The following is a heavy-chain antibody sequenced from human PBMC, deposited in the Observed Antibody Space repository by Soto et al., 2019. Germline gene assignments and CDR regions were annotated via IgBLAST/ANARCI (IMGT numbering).Heavy chain of an antibody. CDR1: GFSLTTRGVG. CDR3: AHIPNYYQYDWGYP. CDR2: IYLDDDK. Sequence: QITLKESGPTLVQPTQTLTLTCTFSGFSLTTRGVGVGWIRQPPGKALECLALIYLDDDKRYSPSLQSRLSIPKDTTKNQVVLTMTNVDPVDTATYYCAHIPNYYQYDWGYPWGQGTLVSVSS. J-gene: IGHJ5*02. V-gene: IGHV2-5*02. D-gene: IGHD3-16*01.